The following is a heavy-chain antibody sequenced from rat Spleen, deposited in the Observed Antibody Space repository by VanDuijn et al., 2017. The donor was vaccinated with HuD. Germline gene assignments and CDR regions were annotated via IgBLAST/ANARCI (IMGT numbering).Heavy chain of an antibody. CDR2: MRYDGDT. D-gene: IGHD1-9*01. CDR3: TREGMGITPLYFDY. J-gene: IGHJ2*01. CDR1: GFSLTGNN. V-gene: IGHV2S30*01. Sequence: QVQLKESGPGLVQPSQTLSLTCTVSGFSLTGNNIYWVRQPPGKGLEWMGRMRYDGDTSYNSTLKSRLSISRDASKSQVVLKLNILQTEDPAIYYCTREGMGITPLYFDYWGQGVMVTVSS.